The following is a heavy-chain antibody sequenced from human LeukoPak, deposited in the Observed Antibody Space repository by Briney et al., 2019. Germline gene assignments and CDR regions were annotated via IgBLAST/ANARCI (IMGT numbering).Heavy chain of an antibody. CDR2: IFYTGST. CDR1: GGSISSGGYY. J-gene: IGHJ4*02. CDR3: ARVVFWNGYYYFDY. D-gene: IGHD3-3*01. V-gene: IGHV4-30-4*01. Sequence: SETLSLTCTVSGGSISSGGYYWSWIRQPPGKGLEWIGYIFYTGSTYSNPSLKSRVAISVDTSKNQFSLRLSSVTAADTAVFYCARVVFWNGYYYFDYWGQGTLVTVSS.